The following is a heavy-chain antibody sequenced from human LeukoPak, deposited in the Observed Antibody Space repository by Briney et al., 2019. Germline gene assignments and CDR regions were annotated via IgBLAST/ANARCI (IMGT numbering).Heavy chain of an antibody. Sequence: SETLSLTCAVYGGSFSGYYWSWIRQPPGKGLEWIGEINDSGSTNYNPSLKSRVSISADTSKSQFSLKLSSVAAADTAVYYCARGLQYHYWGQGTLVTVSS. J-gene: IGHJ4*02. V-gene: IGHV4-34*01. CDR2: INDSGST. CDR3: ARGLQYHY. CDR1: GGSFSGYY. D-gene: IGHD4-11*01.